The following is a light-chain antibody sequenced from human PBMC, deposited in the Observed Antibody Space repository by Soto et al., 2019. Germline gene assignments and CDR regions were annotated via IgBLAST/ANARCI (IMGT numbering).Light chain of an antibody. V-gene: IGKV3-15*01. CDR1: QSIRTK. CDR3: QQYDNWTPEYT. Sequence: EIILTQSPDTLSVSPGERATLSCRASQSIRTKLAWYQHKPGQAPRLLIYDVSNRATGVPARFSGSRSGTEFTLTISSLQSEDCAIYYCQQYDNWTPEYTFGQGTKVDIK. CDR2: DVS. J-gene: IGKJ2*01.